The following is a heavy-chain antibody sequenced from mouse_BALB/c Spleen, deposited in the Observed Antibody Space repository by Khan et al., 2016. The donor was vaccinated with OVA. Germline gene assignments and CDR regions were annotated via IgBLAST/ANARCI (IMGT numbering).Heavy chain of an antibody. CDR3: ARGDYYWYAMDY. CDR1: GYSITSNYA. CDR2: ISYSGSP. D-gene: IGHD1-1*01. Sequence: EVQLQESGPGLVKPSQSLSLTCTVTGYSITSNYAWNWIRQFPGNKLEWMGYISYSGSPNYNPSLKSRISITRDTSKNQFFLQLNSVTTEDTATXYCARGDYYWYAMDYWGQGTSITVSS. J-gene: IGHJ4*01. V-gene: IGHV3-2*02.